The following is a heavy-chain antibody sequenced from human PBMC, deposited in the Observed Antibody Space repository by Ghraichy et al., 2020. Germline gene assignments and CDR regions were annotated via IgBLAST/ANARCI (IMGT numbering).Heavy chain of an antibody. J-gene: IGHJ4*02. V-gene: IGHV3-33*01. Sequence: GESLNISCAASGFTFSSYGMHWVRQAPGKGLEWVAVIWYDGSNKYYADSVKGRFTISRDNSKNTLYLQMNSLRAEDTAVYYCARMGSSPLLAFDYWGQGTLVTVSS. CDR3: ARMGSSPLLAFDY. CDR2: IWYDGSNK. CDR1: GFTFSSYG. D-gene: IGHD6-6*01.